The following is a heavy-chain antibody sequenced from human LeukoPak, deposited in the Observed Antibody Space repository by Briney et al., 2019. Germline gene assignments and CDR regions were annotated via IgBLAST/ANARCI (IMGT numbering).Heavy chain of an antibody. Sequence: QTGGSLRLSCAASGFTFDDYAMHWVRQAPGKGLEWVSGISWNSGSIGYADSVKGRFTISRDNAKNTLYLQMNSLRAEDTAVYYCARDPAGLSSVWGQGTMVTVSS. CDR1: GFTFDDYA. CDR2: ISWNSGSI. V-gene: IGHV3-9*01. J-gene: IGHJ3*01. D-gene: IGHD2-15*01. CDR3: ARDPAGLSSV.